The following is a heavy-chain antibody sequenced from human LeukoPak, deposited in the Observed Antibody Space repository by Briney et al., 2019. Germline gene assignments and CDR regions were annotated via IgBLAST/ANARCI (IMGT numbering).Heavy chain of an antibody. V-gene: IGHV4-39*01. J-gene: IGHJ4*02. Sequence: SETLSLTCTVSGGSISSNNHYWGWIRQPPGKGLEWIGVSTYYNPSLKNRVTISRDTSKNQFSLKLSSVTAAGTAIYYCARAGYNYGIISYFDSWGQGTLVTVSS. CDR1: GGSISSNNHY. CDR3: ARAGYNYGIISYFDS. D-gene: IGHD5-18*01. CDR2: VST.